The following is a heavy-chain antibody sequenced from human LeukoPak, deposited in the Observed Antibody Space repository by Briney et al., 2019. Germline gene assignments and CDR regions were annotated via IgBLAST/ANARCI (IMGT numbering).Heavy chain of an antibody. J-gene: IGHJ4*02. V-gene: IGHV1-46*01. CDR3: ARDGGSSGSPPSFDY. CDR2: INPSGGST. CDR1: GYTFTGYY. D-gene: IGHD3-22*01. Sequence: ASVKVSCKASGYTFTGYYMHWVRQAPGQGLEWMGIINPSGGSTSYAQKFQGRVTMTRDTSTSTVYMELSSLRSEDTAVYYCARDGGSSGSPPSFDYWGQGTLVTVSS.